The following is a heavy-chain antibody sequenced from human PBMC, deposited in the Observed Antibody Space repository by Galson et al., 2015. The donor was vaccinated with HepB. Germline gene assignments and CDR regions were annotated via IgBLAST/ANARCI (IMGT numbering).Heavy chain of an antibody. J-gene: IGHJ6*02. CDR2: LSDDGSHE. V-gene: IGHV3-30*18. CDR1: GFTFDIYG. CDR3: AKEYYPHIVAVPGVTPLLYAMDV. D-gene: IGHD2-2*01. Sequence: SLRLSCAASGFTFDIYGMYWVRQAPGKGLEWVAGLSDDGSHEYYADSVKGRFTISRDKTKNTMNLQMHNLRAEDTAVYYCAKEYYPHIVAVPGVTPLLYAMDVWGQGTTVTVSS.